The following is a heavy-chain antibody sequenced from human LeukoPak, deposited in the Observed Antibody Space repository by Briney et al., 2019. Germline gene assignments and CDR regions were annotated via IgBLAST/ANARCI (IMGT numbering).Heavy chain of an antibody. D-gene: IGHD5-18*01. J-gene: IGHJ4*02. V-gene: IGHV4-34*01. CDR2: INHSGST. CDR1: GGSFSGYY. Sequence: PSETLSLTCAVYGGSFSGYYWSWIRQPPGKGLEWIGEINHSGSTNYNPSLKSRVTISADTSKNQFSLKLSSVTAADTAVYYCARGGYSYGYRYFDYWGQGTLVTVSS. CDR3: ARGGYSYGYRYFDY.